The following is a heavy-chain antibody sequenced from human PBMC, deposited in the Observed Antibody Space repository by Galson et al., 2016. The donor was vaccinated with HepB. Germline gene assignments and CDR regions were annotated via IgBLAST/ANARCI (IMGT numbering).Heavy chain of an antibody. J-gene: IGHJ5*02. V-gene: IGHV1-3*02. D-gene: IGHD2-2*01. Sequence: SVKVSCKASGYPFTISTIHWVRQAPGQRLEWMGWPNAGNGNTKYSQEFQGRVTITRDTSARTAIMELSSLRFEDTAVYYCAGVAVPGAIDHSLDPWGQGTLVTVSS. CDR1: GYPFTIST. CDR2: PNAGNGNT. CDR3: AGVAVPGAIDHSLDP.